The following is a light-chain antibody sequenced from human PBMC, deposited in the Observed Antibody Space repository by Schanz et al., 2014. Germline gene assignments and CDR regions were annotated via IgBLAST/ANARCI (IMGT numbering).Light chain of an antibody. Sequence: QSALTQPPSASGSPGQSVTISCTGTSSDIGGYNFVSWYQQHPGEAPKLMMYEVTKRPSGVPDRFSGSKSGNTASLTISGLQAEDEADYYCCSYAGSNNLVFGGGTKLTVL. J-gene: IGLJ2*01. CDR3: CSYAGSNNLV. V-gene: IGLV2-8*01. CDR1: SSDIGGYNF. CDR2: EVT.